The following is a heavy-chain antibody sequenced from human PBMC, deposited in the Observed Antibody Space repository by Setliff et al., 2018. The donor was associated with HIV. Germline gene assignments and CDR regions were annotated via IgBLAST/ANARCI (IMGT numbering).Heavy chain of an antibody. CDR2: ISGSGTTT. Sequence: GGSLRLSCSTSGFIFNNFWMHWVRQAPGKGLVWVSCISGSGTTTKYADFVKGRFTISRDNAKSTLYLQMNSLRVEDTAVYYCLRAAESEWGQGTLVTVSS. J-gene: IGHJ4*02. V-gene: IGHV3-74*01. CDR3: LRAAESE. D-gene: IGHD3-10*01. CDR1: GFIFNNFW.